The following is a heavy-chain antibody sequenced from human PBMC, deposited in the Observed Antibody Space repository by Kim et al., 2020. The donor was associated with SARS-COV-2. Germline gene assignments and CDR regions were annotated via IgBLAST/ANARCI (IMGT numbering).Heavy chain of an antibody. CDR1: GFTVSRSY. CDR2: IYSTGTL. Sequence: GGSLRLSCAASGFTVSRSYMSWVRQAPGKGLEWVSLIYSTGTLYYADSVRGRFTISRDSSTHTLYLQMNSVRAEDTAVYYCARVRRHYDSIGYYFDFDIWGQGTTVTVSS. CDR3: ARVRRHYDSIGYYFDFDI. V-gene: IGHV3-53*01. J-gene: IGHJ3*02. D-gene: IGHD3-22*01.